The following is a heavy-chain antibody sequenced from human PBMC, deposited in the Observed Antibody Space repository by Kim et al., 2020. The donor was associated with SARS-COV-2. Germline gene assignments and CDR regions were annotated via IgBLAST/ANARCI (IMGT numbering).Heavy chain of an antibody. CDR2: IYYSGST. D-gene: IGHD3-22*01. Sequence: SETLSLTCTVSGGSISSGDYYWSWIRQPPGKGLEWIGYIYYSGSTYYNPSLKSRVTISVDTSKNQFSLKLSSVTAADTAVYYCARARSITMIVVVIYAFDISGQGRIVPVSS. CDR1: GGSISSGDYY. J-gene: IGHJ3*02. V-gene: IGHV4-30-4*01. CDR3: ARARSITMIVVVIYAFDI.